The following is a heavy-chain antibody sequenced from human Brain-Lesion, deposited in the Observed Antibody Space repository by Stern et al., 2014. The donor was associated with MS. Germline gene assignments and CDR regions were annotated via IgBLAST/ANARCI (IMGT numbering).Heavy chain of an antibody. Sequence: VQLVESGPGLVKPSQTLSLSCTVSGGSISSGGYYWSWIRQPAGKGLEWIGRIFNSGSPSYKPSLKSRVTLSIDKSKNQFSRRLNSMTAADTAVYYCARGRVVPGFQYYATDVWGQGTTVIVSS. CDR3: ARGRVVPGFQYYATDV. CDR1: GGSISSGGYY. J-gene: IGHJ6*02. CDR2: IFNSGSP. V-gene: IGHV4-61*02. D-gene: IGHD2-2*01.